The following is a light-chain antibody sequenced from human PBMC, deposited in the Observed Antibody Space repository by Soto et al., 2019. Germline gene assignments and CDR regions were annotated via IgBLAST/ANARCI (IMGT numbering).Light chain of an antibody. CDR3: QQYYSYYT. J-gene: IGKJ2*01. CDR1: QSISNW. CDR2: KAS. Sequence: DIQMTQFPSTLSASVGDRVTITCRASQSISNWLAWYQQKSGKAPNLLIYKASTLEGGVPSRFSGSGSGTEFALTISSLQPDDVATYYCQQYYSYYTFGQGTKLEI. V-gene: IGKV1-5*03.